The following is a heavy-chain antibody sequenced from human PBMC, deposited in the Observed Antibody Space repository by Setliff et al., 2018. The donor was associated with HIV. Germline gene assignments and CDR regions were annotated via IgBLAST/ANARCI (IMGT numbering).Heavy chain of an antibody. V-gene: IGHV3-23*01. CDR2: ISDGGGGT. D-gene: IGHD3-9*01. CDR1: GFTFNNYA. CDR3: ARDQPYFDYLLSSASKAYYYYYMDV. Sequence: GGSLRLSCAASGFTFNNYAMIWVRQAPGKGLEWVSAISDGGGGTDYADSVKGRFTISRDNSRNTLYLQMNSLRAEDTAMYFCARDQPYFDYLLSSASKAYYYYYMDVWGRGTTVTVSS. J-gene: IGHJ6*03.